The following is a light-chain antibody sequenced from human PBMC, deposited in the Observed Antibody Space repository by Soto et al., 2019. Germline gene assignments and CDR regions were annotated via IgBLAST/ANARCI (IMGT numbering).Light chain of an antibody. Sequence: LTQPASVSGSPGQSITISCTGTSSDVGGYNFVSWYQQHPGKAPKLMIYDVNNRPSGVSNRFSGSESGNTASLTISGLQAEDEADYYCSSYTSSSTYVFGTGTKVTVL. CDR1: SSDVGGYNF. CDR2: DVN. V-gene: IGLV2-14*03. CDR3: SSYTSSSTYV. J-gene: IGLJ1*01.